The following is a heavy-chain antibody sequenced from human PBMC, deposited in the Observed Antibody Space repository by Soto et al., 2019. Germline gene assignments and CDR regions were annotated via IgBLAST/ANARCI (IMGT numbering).Heavy chain of an antibody. CDR2: IKSKTDGGTT. Sequence: GGSLRLSCAASGFTFSNAWMSWVRQAPGKGLEWVGRIKSKTDGGTTDYAAPVKGRFTISRDDSKNTLYLQMNSLKTEDTAVYYCTTDSRTKRVPAAIDSYVLQFDPWGQGTLVTVSS. J-gene: IGHJ5*02. V-gene: IGHV3-15*01. CDR3: TTDSRTKRVPAAIDSYVLQFDP. CDR1: GFTFSNAW. D-gene: IGHD2-2*01.